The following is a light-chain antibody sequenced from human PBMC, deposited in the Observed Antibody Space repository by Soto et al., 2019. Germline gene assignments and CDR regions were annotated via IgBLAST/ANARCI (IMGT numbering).Light chain of an antibody. V-gene: IGLV1-47*01. CDR2: KTN. CDR3: AAWDDSLHSYV. CDR1: NSNVGIGY. Sequence: QSVLTQPPSASGTPGQRVTISCSGKNSNVGIGYVYWYQQFPGSAPKLLIYKTNQRPSGVPDRFSGSKSGTSASLATSELRTEDEADYYCAAWDDSLHSYVFGTGTKVTVL. J-gene: IGLJ1*01.